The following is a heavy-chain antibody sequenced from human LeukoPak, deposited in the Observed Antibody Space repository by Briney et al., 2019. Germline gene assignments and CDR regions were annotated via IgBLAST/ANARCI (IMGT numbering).Heavy chain of an antibody. V-gene: IGHV3-21*01. Sequence: GGSLRLSCAASGFTFSSYAMSWVRQAPGKGLEWVSSISSSSSYIYYADSVKGRFTISRDNAKNSLYLQMNSLRAEDTAVYYCAREYYYDSSGYRTFDYWGQGTLVTVSS. CDR3: AREYYYDSSGYRTFDY. CDR2: ISSSSSYI. J-gene: IGHJ4*02. CDR1: GFTFSSYA. D-gene: IGHD3-22*01.